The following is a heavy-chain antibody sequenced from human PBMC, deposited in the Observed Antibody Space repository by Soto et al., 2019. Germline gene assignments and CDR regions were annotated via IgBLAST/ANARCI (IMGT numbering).Heavy chain of an antibody. CDR1: GYTFTSYY. CDR3: ARTKSIVVCPPIHCSYCGMDF. D-gene: IGHD6-6*01. Sequence: ASVKVSCKASGYTFTSYYMHWVRQAPGQGLEWMGIINPSGGSTSYAQKFQGRVTMTRDTSTSTVYMELSSLRSEDTAVYYCARTKSIVVCPPIHCSYCGMDFRGQRTTGTGFS. V-gene: IGHV1-46*01. J-gene: IGHJ6*02. CDR2: INPSGGST.